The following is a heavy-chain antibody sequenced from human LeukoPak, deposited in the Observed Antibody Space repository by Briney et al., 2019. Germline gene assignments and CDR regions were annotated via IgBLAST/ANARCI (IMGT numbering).Heavy chain of an antibody. J-gene: IGHJ4*02. CDR2: IKEDGSEK. CDR1: GFTFSNYW. CDR3: TSGRQLGY. D-gene: IGHD7-27*01. Sequence: GSLRLSCAASGFTFSNYWMSWVRQAPGKGLEWVANIKEDGSEKYNVASVKGRYTISRDNARNSLYLQMNSLRAEDTAVYYCTSGRQLGYWGQGTLVTVSS. V-gene: IGHV3-7*01.